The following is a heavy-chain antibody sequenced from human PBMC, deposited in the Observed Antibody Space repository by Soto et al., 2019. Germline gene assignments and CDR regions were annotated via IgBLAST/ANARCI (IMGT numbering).Heavy chain of an antibody. Sequence: GGSLRLSCAASGFTFSSYAMHWVRQAPGKGLEWVAVISYDGSNKYYADSVKGRFTISRDNSKNTLYLQMNSLRAEDTAVYYCARDLGVVVPAGQFDYWGQGTLVTVSS. D-gene: IGHD2-2*01. V-gene: IGHV3-30-3*01. CDR1: GFTFSSYA. CDR2: ISYDGSNK. J-gene: IGHJ4*02. CDR3: ARDLGVVVPAGQFDY.